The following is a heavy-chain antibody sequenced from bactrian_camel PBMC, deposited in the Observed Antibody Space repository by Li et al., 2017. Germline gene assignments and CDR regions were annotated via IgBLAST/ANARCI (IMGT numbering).Heavy chain of an antibody. J-gene: IGHJ4*01. Sequence: QLVESGGGSVQAGGSRRLSCTPSGSIYYDNCMGWIRQAPGMEREAVATINTGLGRAHYAASVLGRFTISPGNATNAVSLQMNSLKPEDTAMYYCAADRMACLRPSVQLEAYNFWGQGTQVTVS. CDR3: AADRMACLRPSVQLEAYNF. V-gene: IGHV3S54*01. CDR1: GSIYYDNC. CDR2: INTGLGRA.